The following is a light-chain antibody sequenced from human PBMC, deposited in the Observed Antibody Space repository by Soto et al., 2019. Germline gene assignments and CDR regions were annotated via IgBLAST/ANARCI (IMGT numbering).Light chain of an antibody. CDR2: NND. CDR1: SSNIGSNT. CDR3: AAWDDSLNGGV. V-gene: IGLV1-44*01. J-gene: IGLJ3*02. Sequence: QSVLTQAPSVSGTPGQRVTISCSGTSSNIGSNTVNWYQQLPGTAPKLLIYNNDQRPSGVPDRFSGSKSGTSASLAIGGLQSEDEADYYCAAWDDSLNGGVFGGGTKVTVL.